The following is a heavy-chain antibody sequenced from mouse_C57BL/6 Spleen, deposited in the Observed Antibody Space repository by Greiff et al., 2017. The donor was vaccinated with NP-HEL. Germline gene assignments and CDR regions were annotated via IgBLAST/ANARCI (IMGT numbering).Heavy chain of an antibody. J-gene: IGHJ4*01. V-gene: IGHV5-9-1*02. D-gene: IGHD1-1*01. Sequence: EVKLMESGEGLVKPGGSLKLSCAASGFTFSSYAMSWVRQTPEKRLEWVAYISSGGDYIYYADTVKGRFTISRDNARNTLYLQMSSLKSEDTAMYYCTRGTVVAPYAMDYWGQGTSVTVSS. CDR1: GFTFSSYA. CDR3: TRGTVVAPYAMDY. CDR2: ISSGGDYI.